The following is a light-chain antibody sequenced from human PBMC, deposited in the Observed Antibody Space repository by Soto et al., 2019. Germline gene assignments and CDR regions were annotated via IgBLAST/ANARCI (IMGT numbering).Light chain of an antibody. V-gene: IGKV4-1*01. CDR3: QQYYSTPLT. Sequence: DIVMTQSPDSLAVSLGERATINCKSSQSVLYNSNNKNYLAWYQQKPRQPPKLLIYWASTRDSGVPDRFSGSGSGTDFTLTISSLQAEDVAVYYCQQYYSTPLTFGGGTKVEIK. CDR2: WAS. J-gene: IGKJ4*01. CDR1: QSVLYNSNNKNY.